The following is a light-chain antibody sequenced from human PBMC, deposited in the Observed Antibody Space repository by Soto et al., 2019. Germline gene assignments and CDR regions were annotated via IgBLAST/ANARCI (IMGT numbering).Light chain of an antibody. CDR2: GSS. J-gene: IGKJ1*01. CDR3: QQYGSSGT. Sequence: DIQMTQSPPSLSASVGDRVTITCRASQTISDYLHWYQQKPGKAPTLLIYGSSSLQTGVPPRFSGSGSGTDFTLTISRLEPEDFAVYYCQQYGSSGTFGQGTKVDIK. CDR1: QTISDY. V-gene: IGKV1-39*01.